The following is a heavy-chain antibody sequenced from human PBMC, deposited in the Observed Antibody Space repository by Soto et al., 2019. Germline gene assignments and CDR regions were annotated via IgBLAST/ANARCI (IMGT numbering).Heavy chain of an antibody. J-gene: IGHJ4*02. V-gene: IGHV4-34*01. CDR1: CGSFSGYY. CDR3: ARGRRGTTTPGFDY. Sequence: SETLSLTCAFYCGSFSGYYWSWIRQPPGKGLEWIGEINHSGSTNYNPSLKSRVTISVDTSKNQFSLKLSSVTAADTAVYYCARGRRGTTTPGFDYWGQGTLVTVSS. D-gene: IGHD1-1*01. CDR2: INHSGST.